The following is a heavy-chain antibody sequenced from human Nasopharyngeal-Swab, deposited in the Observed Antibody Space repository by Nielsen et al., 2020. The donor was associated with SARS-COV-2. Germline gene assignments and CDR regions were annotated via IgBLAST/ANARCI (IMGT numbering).Heavy chain of an antibody. CDR2: IYYSGST. Sequence: SETLTLTCTVSGGSISSYYWSWIRQPPGKGLEWIGYIYYSGSTNYNPSLKSRVTISVDTSKNQFSLKLSSVTAADTAVYYCARDSRSGWLYWGQGTLVTVSS. V-gene: IGHV4-59*01. D-gene: IGHD6-19*01. CDR3: ARDSRSGWLY. CDR1: GGSISSYY. J-gene: IGHJ4*02.